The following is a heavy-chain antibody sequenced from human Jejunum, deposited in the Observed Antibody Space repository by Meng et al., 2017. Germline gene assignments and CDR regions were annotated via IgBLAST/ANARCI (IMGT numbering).Heavy chain of an antibody. V-gene: IGHV3-30*11. CDR1: LFPFPIYA. CDR3: ATVVVTGELDY. Sequence: VQLVWAGGGVVQPRRYPRCLGAALLFPFPIYAMIGGRQAPGKGLEWVAAISYDGRNKYYADSVKGRFTISRDNSKNTLYLQMNSLRAEDTAMYYCATVVVTGELDYWGQGTLVTVSS. CDR2: ISYDGRNK. D-gene: IGHD2-21*02. J-gene: IGHJ4*02.